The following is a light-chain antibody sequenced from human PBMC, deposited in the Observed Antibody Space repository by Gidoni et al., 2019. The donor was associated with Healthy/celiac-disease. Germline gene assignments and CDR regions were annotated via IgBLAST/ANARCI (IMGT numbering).Light chain of an antibody. J-gene: IGKJ4*01. V-gene: IGKV2-28*01. CDR3: MQALQTRTT. CDR1: QSLLHSNGYNY. Sequence: DIVMTQSPLSLPVTPGEPASISCRSSQSLLHSNGYNYLDWYLQKPGQSPQLLIYLGSNRASGVPDRFSGSGSGTDFTLKISRVEAEDVGVYYCMQALQTRTTFGGXTKVEIK. CDR2: LGS.